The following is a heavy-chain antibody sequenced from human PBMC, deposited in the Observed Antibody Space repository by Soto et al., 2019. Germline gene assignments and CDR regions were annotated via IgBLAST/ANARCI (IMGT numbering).Heavy chain of an antibody. CDR2: ISYDGSRT. V-gene: IGHV3-30-3*01. CDR3: GREQNSGSCRTDDY. Sequence: QVQVVESGGGVVQPGRSLRLSCAASGFTLSTYAMHWVRQAPGKGLEWLAVISYDGSRTHYAGSMEGRFTISRDTSKNELYLQMNSLRPEDTAVYFCGREQNSGSCRTDDYWGQGTLVTVSS. D-gene: IGHD3-22*01. CDR1: GFTLSTYA. J-gene: IGHJ4*02.